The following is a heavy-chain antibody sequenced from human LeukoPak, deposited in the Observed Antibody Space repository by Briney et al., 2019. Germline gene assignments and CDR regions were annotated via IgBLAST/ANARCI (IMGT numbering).Heavy chain of an antibody. D-gene: IGHD3-16*01. CDR1: GIIFSDYW. J-gene: IGHJ4*02. CDR2: IKHDSSEK. V-gene: IGHV3-7*01. Sequence: GGSLRLSCAVSGIIFSDYWMSWVRQAPGKGLEWVASIKHDSSEKYYVDSVKGRFTISRDNAKNSLYLQMNSLRAEDTAVYYCVNDLARRGGYWGQGTLVTVSA. CDR3: VNDLARRGGY.